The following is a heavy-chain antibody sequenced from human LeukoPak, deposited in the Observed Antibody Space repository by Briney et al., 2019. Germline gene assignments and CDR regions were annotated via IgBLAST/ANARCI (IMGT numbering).Heavy chain of an antibody. CDR1: GGSFSDHY. Sequence: ASETLSLTCAVYGGSFSDHYWSWIRQPPGKGLEWIGEVTHSRSTNYNPSLKSRVTISVVTSMNQFSLKLSSVTAADTAVYYCARRLPVAGRAPDYWGPGTLVTVSS. CDR3: ARRLPVAGRAPDY. J-gene: IGHJ4*02. V-gene: IGHV4-34*01. D-gene: IGHD6-19*01. CDR2: VTHSRST.